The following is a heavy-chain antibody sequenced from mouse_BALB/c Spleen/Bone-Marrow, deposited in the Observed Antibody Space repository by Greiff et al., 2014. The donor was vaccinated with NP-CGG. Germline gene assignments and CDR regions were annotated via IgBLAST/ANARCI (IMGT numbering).Heavy chain of an antibody. CDR2: IDPANGNT. CDR1: GFNIKDTY. D-gene: IGHD1-1*01. Sequence: VQLKESGAELVKPGASVKLSCTASGFNIKDTYMHWVKQRPEQGLELIGRIDPANGNTKYDPKFQGKATITADTSSNTAYLQLSSLTSEDTAVYYCASYYYGSSGFAYWGQGTLVTVSA. J-gene: IGHJ3*01. V-gene: IGHV14-3*02. CDR3: ASYYYGSSGFAY.